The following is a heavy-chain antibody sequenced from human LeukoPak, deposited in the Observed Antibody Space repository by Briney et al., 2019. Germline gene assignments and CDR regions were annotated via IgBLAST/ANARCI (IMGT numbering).Heavy chain of an antibody. CDR2: ISSSGGST. D-gene: IGHD6-19*01. CDR3: DVLGDSSGWYNDY. Sequence: PGGSLRLSCAASGFTFSSYAMSWVRQAPGKWLEGVSSISSSGGSTYYGDSVKGRFTISRDNSKDTLYLQMNSLRAEDTALYYCDVLGDSSGWYNDYWGQGTLVTVSS. CDR1: GFTFSSYA. J-gene: IGHJ4*02. V-gene: IGHV3-23*01.